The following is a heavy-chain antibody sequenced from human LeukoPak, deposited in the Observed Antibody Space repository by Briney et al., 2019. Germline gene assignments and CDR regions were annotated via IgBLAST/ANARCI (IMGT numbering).Heavy chain of an antibody. CDR2: ISYDGSNK. CDR3: ARGPAPITMVRGVRVAFDI. CDR1: GFTFSSYT. D-gene: IGHD3-10*01. Sequence: PGGSLRLSCAASGFTFSSYTMHWVRQAPGKGLEWVAVISYDGSNKYYADSVKGRFTISRDNSKNTLYLQMNSLRAEDTAVYYCARGPAPITMVRGVRVAFDIWGQGTMVTVSS. V-gene: IGHV3-30-3*01. J-gene: IGHJ3*02.